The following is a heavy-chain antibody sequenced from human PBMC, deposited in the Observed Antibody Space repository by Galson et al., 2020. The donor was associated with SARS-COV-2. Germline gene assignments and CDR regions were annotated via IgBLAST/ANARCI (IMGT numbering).Heavy chain of an antibody. J-gene: IGHJ5*02. Sequence: SETLSLTCAVYGGSFSGYYWSWIRQPPGKGLEWIGEINHSGSTNYNPSLKSRVTISVDTSKKQFSLKLSSVTAADTAVYYCARGNQYNWFDPWGQGTLVTVSS. CDR2: INHSGST. CDR1: GGSFSGYY. CDR3: ARGNQYNWFDP. V-gene: IGHV4-34*01.